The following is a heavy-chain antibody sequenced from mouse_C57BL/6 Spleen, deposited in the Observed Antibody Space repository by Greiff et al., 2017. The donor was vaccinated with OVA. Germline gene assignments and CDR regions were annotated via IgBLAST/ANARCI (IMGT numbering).Heavy chain of an antibody. J-gene: IGHJ4*01. D-gene: IGHD1-1*01. V-gene: IGHV2-2*01. CDR1: GFSLTSYG. CDR2: IWSGGST. Sequence: QVQLQQSGPGLVQPSQSLSITCTVSGFSLTSYGVHWVRQSPGRGLEWRGVIWSGGSTDYNAAFISRLSISKDNSKSQVFFKMNSLQADDAAIYYCARPLYGAMDYWGQGTSVTVSS. CDR3: ARPLYGAMDY.